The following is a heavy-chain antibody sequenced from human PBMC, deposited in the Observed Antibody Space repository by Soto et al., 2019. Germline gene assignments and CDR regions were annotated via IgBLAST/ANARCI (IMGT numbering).Heavy chain of an antibody. D-gene: IGHD3-3*01. CDR1: GGSISSSSYY. V-gene: IGHV4-39*07. CDR2: IDHSGST. Sequence: SETLSLTCTVSGGSISSSSYYWGWIRQPPGKGLEWIGEIDHSGSTNYNPSLKSRVTISVDTSKNQFSLKLSSVTAADTAVYYCARGFLEWLLGTYYRGRSMDVWGQGTTVTVSS. CDR3: ARGFLEWLLGTYYRGRSMDV. J-gene: IGHJ6*02.